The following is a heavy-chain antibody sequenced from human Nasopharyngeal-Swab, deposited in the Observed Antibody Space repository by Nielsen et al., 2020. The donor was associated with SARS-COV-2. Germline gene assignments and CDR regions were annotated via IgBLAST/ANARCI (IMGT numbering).Heavy chain of an antibody. V-gene: IGHV1-3*01. CDR3: ARGIHSSAWIVDY. CDR1: GYTFTNHA. D-gene: IGHD6-25*01. J-gene: IGHJ4*02. CDR2: INVGNGNT. Sequence: ASVKVSCKASGYTFTNHAMHWVRQAPGQSLEWLGCINVGNGNTGYSQRFQGRVTISTDTSASTAFMELTNLRSEDTAIYYCARGIHSSAWIVDYWGQGTLVTVSS.